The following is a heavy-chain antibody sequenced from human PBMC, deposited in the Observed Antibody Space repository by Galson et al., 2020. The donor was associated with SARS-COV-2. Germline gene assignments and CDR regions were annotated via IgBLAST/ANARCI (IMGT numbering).Heavy chain of an antibody. CDR2: IYSDGSK. J-gene: IGHJ4*02. CDR3: ARDPSGCAGGTCSGDY. Sequence: GGSLRLSCAASGFTVSSNYMNWVRQAPGKGLEWVSVIYSDGSKHYADSVKGRFTTSRDNSKNALYLQMNSRRAEDTAVYYCARDPSGCAGGTCSGDYWGQGTLVTGSS. V-gene: IGHV3-53*01. D-gene: IGHD2-15*01. CDR1: GFTVSSNY.